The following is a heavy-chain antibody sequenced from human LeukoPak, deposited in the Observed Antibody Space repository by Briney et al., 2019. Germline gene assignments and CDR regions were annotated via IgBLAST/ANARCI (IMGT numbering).Heavy chain of an antibody. CDR1: GASFSGYY. V-gene: IGHV4-34*01. Sequence: PSETLSLTCAVYGASFSGYYWSWIRQPPGKGLEWIGEINHSGSTNYNPSLKSRVTISVDTSKNQFSLKLSSVTAADTAVYYCARTIRSYYPTKDAFDIWGQGTMVTVSS. CDR3: ARTIRSYYPTKDAFDI. CDR2: INHSGST. D-gene: IGHD3-10*01. J-gene: IGHJ3*02.